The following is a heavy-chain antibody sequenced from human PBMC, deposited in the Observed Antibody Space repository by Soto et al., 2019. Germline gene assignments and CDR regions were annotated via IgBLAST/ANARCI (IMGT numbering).Heavy chain of an antibody. CDR1: GYTFTGYA. Sequence: QVQVVQSGAEEKKPGASVKVSCTASGYTFTGYAMHWVRQAPGQRLERMGWINAGNGNTKYSQKFQGSVTITRDTSAGTAYMELSSLRSEDTAVYYCARAVAVPADFDYWGQGTLVTVSS. CDR2: INAGNGNT. V-gene: IGHV1-3*05. D-gene: IGHD6-19*01. CDR3: ARAVAVPADFDY. J-gene: IGHJ4*02.